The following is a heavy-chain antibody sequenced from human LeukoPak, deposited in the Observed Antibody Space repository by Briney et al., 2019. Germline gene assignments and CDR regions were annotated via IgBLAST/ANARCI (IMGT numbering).Heavy chain of an antibody. CDR1: GFTFSSYP. CDR3: AKGTGYSSGRAFDY. D-gene: IGHD6-19*01. CDR2: ISGSADNT. Sequence: GGSLRLSCAASGFTFSSYPMSWVRQAPGKGLEWVSAISGSADNTYYADSVKGRFTISRDNSKNTLYLQMNSLRAEDTAVYYCAKGTGYSSGRAFDYWGQGTLVTVSS. J-gene: IGHJ4*02. V-gene: IGHV3-23*01.